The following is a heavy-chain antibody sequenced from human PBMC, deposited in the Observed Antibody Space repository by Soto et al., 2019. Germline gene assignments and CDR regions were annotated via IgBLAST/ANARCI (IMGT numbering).Heavy chain of an antibody. CDR2: IYYSGST. D-gene: IGHD6-19*01. CDR3: ARRGEYSSGWYNWFDP. J-gene: IGHJ5*02. Sequence: SSETLSLTCTVSGGSISSSSYYWGWIRQPPGKGLEWIGSIYYSGSTYYNPSLKSRVTISVDTSKNQFSLKLSSVTAADTAVYYCARRGEYSSGWYNWFDPWGQGTLVTVS. V-gene: IGHV4-39*01. CDR1: GGSISSSSYY.